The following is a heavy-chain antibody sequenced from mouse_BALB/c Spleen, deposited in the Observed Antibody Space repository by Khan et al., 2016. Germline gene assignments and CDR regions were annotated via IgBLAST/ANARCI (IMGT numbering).Heavy chain of an antibody. J-gene: IGHJ3*02. V-gene: IGHV1-9*01. Sequence: QVQLQQSGAELMKPGASVQISCKATGYTISRYWTDWVKERPGHGLIWIGEILPGSGSTNYNQTFKDKATFTAETSSNTAYIQLISLTSEDSAVXGCAGGGYWGQGTVVTVSA. D-gene: IGHD1-1*02. CDR2: ILPGSGST. CDR1: GYTISRYW. CDR3: AGGGY.